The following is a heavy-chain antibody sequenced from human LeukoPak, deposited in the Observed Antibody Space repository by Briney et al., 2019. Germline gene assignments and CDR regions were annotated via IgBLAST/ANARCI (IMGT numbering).Heavy chain of an antibody. CDR2: INTNTGIP. V-gene: IGHV7-4-1*02. CDR1: GYTFTSYA. Sequence: ASVKVSCKASGYTFTSYAMNWVRQAPGQGLEWMGWINTNTGIPTYAQGFTGRFVFSLDTSVSTAYLQISSLKAEDTAVYYCARGVGDIYPYNWFDPWGQGTLVAVSS. J-gene: IGHJ5*02. CDR3: ARGVGDIYPYNWFDP. D-gene: IGHD3-16*01.